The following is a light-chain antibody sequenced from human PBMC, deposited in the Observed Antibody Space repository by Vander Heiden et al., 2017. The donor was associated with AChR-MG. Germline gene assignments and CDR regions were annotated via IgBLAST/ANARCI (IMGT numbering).Light chain of an antibody. CDR2: DVS. J-gene: IGLJ2*01. CDR3: NSYTSSSALL. V-gene: IGLV2-14*03. CDR1: SSDVGGYNY. Sequence: QSASTQPASASGSPGPSITISCTGTSSDVGGYNYVSWYQQHPGKAPKLMIYDVSNRPSGVSNRFSGSKSGNTASLTISGLQAEDEADYYCNSYTSSSALLFGGGTKLTVL.